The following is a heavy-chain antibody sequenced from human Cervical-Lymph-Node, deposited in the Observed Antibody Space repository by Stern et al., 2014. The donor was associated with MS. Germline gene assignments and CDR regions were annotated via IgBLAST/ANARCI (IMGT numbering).Heavy chain of an antibody. D-gene: IGHD3-3*01. V-gene: IGHV5-51*01. CDR1: GYSFYSYW. J-gene: IGHJ4*02. CDR3: ARRGVTTRFDY. Sequence: VQLVQSGAEVRKPGESLTISCLASGYSFYSYWIGWVRQMPGKGLEWMGIIYPGDSDIRSSPSFQGQVTISADKSINPAYLQWSSLKASDTAMYYCARRGVTTRFDYWGQGTLVTVSS. CDR2: IYPGDSDI.